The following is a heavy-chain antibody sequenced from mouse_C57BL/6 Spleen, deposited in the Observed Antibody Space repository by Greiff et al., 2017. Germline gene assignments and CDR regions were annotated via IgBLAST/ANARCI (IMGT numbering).Heavy chain of an antibody. V-gene: IGHV1-54*01. Sequence: SGAELVRPGTSVKVSCKASGYAFTNYLIEWVKQRPGQGLEWIGVINPGSGGTNYNEKFKGKATLTADKSSSTAYMQLSSLTSEDSAVYFCARGEDGYPFDYWGQGTTLTVSS. CDR3: ARGEDGYPFDY. J-gene: IGHJ2*01. CDR2: INPGSGGT. CDR1: GYAFTNYL. D-gene: IGHD2-3*01.